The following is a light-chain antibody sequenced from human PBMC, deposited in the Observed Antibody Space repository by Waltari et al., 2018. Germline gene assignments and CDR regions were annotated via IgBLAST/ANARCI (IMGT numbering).Light chain of an antibody. CDR2: ENN. CDR3: QSYDSRLSAWV. J-gene: IGLJ2*01. V-gene: IGLV1-40*01. CDR1: SSNIEGFY. Sequence: QSVLTQPPSVPGAPGQRVTISCTGSSSNIEGFYVPGYQQLPGTAPKLIIYENNKRPSGVSDRFSGSQSGSSASLTITGLQSEYEADYYCQSYDSRLSAWVFGGGTRLTVL.